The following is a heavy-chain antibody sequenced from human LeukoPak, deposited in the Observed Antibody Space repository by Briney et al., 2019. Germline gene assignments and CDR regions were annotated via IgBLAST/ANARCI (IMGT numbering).Heavy chain of an antibody. Sequence: SETLSLTCIVSGVSISSYYWSWIRQPPGKGLEWIGYFSYSGSTNYNPSLKSRVTMSVDTSKNHFSLRLNSVTAADTAVYYCARSGLSLHERPFVYWGQGALVTVSS. V-gene: IGHV4-59*08. CDR2: FSYSGST. D-gene: IGHD1-1*01. CDR1: GVSISSYY. J-gene: IGHJ4*02. CDR3: ARSGLSLHERPFVY.